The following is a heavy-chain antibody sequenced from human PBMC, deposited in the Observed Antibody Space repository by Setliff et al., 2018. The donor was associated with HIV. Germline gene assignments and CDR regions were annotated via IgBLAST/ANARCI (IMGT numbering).Heavy chain of an antibody. Sequence: GGSLRLSCAASGFPFSSYGVHWVRQVPGRGPEWVAIITYDGSAKWYAGSVKGRFTISRDNSKNTLTMVMNSLRVEDTALYYCVKGFSSGWSNFDSWGQGTLVTVSS. CDR1: GFPFSSYG. CDR3: VKGFSSGWSNFDS. J-gene: IGHJ4*02. V-gene: IGHV3-30*02. CDR2: ITYDGSAK. D-gene: IGHD6-19*01.